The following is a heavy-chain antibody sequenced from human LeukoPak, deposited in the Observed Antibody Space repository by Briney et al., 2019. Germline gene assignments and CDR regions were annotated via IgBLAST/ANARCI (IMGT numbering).Heavy chain of an antibody. D-gene: IGHD1-26*01. J-gene: IGHJ3*01. Sequence: PGGSLRLSCEASGFNFGVYWMSWVRQAPGKGLEWVANINPDGSAEASVDSVKDRFTISRDNAKNSLFLQMNSLRAEDTALYYCARDPYSGSYGAFDVWGQGTMLTVSS. CDR2: INPDGSAE. CDR1: GFNFGVYW. V-gene: IGHV3-7*01. CDR3: ARDPYSGSYGAFDV.